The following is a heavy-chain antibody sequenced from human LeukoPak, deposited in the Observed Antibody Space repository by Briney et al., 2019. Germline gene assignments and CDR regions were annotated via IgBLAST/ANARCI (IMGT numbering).Heavy chain of an antibody. CDR2: ITSGGTYT. CDR3: ARDRLGMGY. Sequence: PGGSLRLSCAASGFTFSTYNMNWVRQAPGKGLEWVSSITSGGTYTYYADSVKGRLTTSRDNAKNSLSLQLSSLRAEDTAVYYCARDRLGMGYWGQGTPVTVSS. D-gene: IGHD7-27*01. CDR1: GFTFSTYN. V-gene: IGHV3-21*06. J-gene: IGHJ4*02.